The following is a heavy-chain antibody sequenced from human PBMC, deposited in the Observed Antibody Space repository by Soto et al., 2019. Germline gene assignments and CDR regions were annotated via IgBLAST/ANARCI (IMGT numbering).Heavy chain of an antibody. CDR2: ISGSGAST. CDR1: GFSFSGYA. J-gene: IGHJ4*02. Sequence: EVQLLESGGGVGQPGGSLRLSCAATGFSFSGYAMSWVRQAAGKGLEWVSTISGSGASTFYADSVKGRFTISRDNSKNTCCLQINSLRAEDTALFYCAKNSKGYSGSYFDDWGQGSLVTVSS. V-gene: IGHV3-23*01. CDR3: AKNSKGYSGSYFDD. D-gene: IGHD1-26*01.